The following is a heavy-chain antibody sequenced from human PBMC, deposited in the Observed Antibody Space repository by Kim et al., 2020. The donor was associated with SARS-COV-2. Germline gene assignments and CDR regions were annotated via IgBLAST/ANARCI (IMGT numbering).Heavy chain of an antibody. J-gene: IGHJ5*02. D-gene: IGHD3-10*01. V-gene: IGHV4-34*01. CDR2: INHSGST. Sequence: SETLSLTCAVYGGSFSGYYWSWIRQPPGKGLEWIGEINHSGSTNYNPSLKSRVTISVDTSKNQFSLKLSSVTAADTAVYYCARGTGGSGSHYKFRWFDPWSQGTLVTVSS. CDR3: ARGTGGSGSHYKFRWFDP. CDR1: GGSFSGYY.